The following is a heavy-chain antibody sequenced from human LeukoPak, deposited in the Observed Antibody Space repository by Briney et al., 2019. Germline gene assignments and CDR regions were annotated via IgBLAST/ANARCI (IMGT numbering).Heavy chain of an antibody. V-gene: IGHV4-34*01. Sequence: SETLSLTCAAYGGSFSGYYWSWIRQPPGEGLEWIGEINHSGSTNYNPSLKSRLTISVDTSKNQFSLKLSSVTAADTAVYYCARGWGSDTSGYYLAYWGQGTLVTVSS. CDR1: GGSFSGYY. J-gene: IGHJ4*02. CDR3: ARGWGSDTSGYYLAY. CDR2: INHSGST. D-gene: IGHD3-22*01.